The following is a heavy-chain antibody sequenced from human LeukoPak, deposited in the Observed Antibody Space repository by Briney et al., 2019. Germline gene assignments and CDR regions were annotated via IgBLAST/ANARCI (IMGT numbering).Heavy chain of an antibody. CDR3: AILPSKQQLVHFDY. CDR2: IIPIFGTA. Sequence: SVKVSCKASGGTFSSYAISWVRRAPGQGLEWMGRIIPIFGTANYAQKFQGRVTITTDESTSTAYMELSSLRSEDTAVYYCAILPSKQQLVHFDYWGQGTLVTVSS. CDR1: GGTFSSYA. D-gene: IGHD6-13*01. J-gene: IGHJ4*02. V-gene: IGHV1-69*05.